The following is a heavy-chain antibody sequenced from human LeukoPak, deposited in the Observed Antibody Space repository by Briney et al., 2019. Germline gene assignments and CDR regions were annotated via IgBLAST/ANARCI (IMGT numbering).Heavy chain of an antibody. CDR3: ARRSGSHYEY. CDR1: RYSFTNYW. V-gene: IGHV5-51*01. D-gene: IGHD1-26*01. Sequence: GESLKISRKGSRYSFTNYWIAWVRQMPGKGLEWMGIIYPGNSDTRYSPSFQGQVTISVDKSISTAYLQWSSLKASDTAMYYCARRSGSHYEYWGQGTLVTVSS. CDR2: IYPGNSDT. J-gene: IGHJ4*02.